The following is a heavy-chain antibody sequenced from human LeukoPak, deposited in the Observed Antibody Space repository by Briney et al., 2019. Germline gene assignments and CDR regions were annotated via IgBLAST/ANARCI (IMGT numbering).Heavy chain of an antibody. CDR3: ARDPKTTGGDNWFDP. CDR1: GYTITGYY. V-gene: IGHV1-2*02. D-gene: IGHD4-17*01. Sequence: GASVKVSCKASGYTITGYYMHWVRQAPGQPLEWMGWMNPKSGDTNYAQKFKGRVTMTRDTSIRTAYMELRGLRSDDTGVYYCARDPKTTGGDNWFDPWGQGTLVTVSS. J-gene: IGHJ5*02. CDR2: MNPKSGDT.